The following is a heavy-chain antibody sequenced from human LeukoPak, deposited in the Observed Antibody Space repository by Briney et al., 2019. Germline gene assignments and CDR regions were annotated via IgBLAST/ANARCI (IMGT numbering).Heavy chain of an antibody. J-gene: IGHJ5*02. Sequence: ASVEVSCKASGYTFTSYDINWVRQATGQGLELMGWMNPNSGNTGYAQKFQGRVTITRNTSISTAYMELSSLRSEDTAVYYCARGAVPAAGDWFDPWGQGTLVTVSS. CDR1: GYTFTSYD. CDR2: MNPNSGNT. V-gene: IGHV1-8*03. D-gene: IGHD2-2*01. CDR3: ARGAVPAAGDWFDP.